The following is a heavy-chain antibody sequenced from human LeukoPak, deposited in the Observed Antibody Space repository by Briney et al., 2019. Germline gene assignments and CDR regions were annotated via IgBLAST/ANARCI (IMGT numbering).Heavy chain of an antibody. J-gene: IGHJ4*02. CDR2: VNDSGSA. CDR3: ASSYYDTVGFSPFDY. V-gene: IGHV4-34*01. CDR1: GGSFSGYY. D-gene: IGHD3-22*01. Sequence: SETLSLTCAVYGGSFSGYYWSWIRQTPLKGLEWLGQVNDSGSANYNPSLRSRVTMSVDTSKNQFSMKLTSVTAADTAVYFCASSYYDTVGFSPFDYWGQGTPVTVSS.